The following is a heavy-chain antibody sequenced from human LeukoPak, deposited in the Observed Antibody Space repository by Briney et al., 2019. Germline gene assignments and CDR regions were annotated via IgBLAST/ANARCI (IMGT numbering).Heavy chain of an antibody. V-gene: IGHV4-59*08. CDR1: GGSISSYC. CDR2: IYYSGST. Sequence: PSETLSLTCTVSGGSISSYCWSWIRQPPGKGLEWIGYIYYSGSTNYNPSLKSRVTISVDTSKNQFSLKLSSVTAADTAVYYCARRKSYGDYGRGYWYFDLWGRGTLVTVSS. J-gene: IGHJ2*01. D-gene: IGHD4-17*01. CDR3: ARRKSYGDYGRGYWYFDL.